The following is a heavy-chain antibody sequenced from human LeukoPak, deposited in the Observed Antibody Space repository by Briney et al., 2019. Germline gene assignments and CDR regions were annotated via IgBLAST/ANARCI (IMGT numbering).Heavy chain of an antibody. CDR3: ARARKLMVRGVRGWFDH. Sequence: SETLSLTCAVYGGSFSGYYWSWIRQRPGKGRECIVETNHSGSTNYNPSLKSRATISVDTSNNQFSLKLSSMTAAVTALYYSARARKLMVRGVRGWFDHWGQGTLVTVSS. CDR1: GGSFSGYY. D-gene: IGHD3-10*01. J-gene: IGHJ5*02. V-gene: IGHV4-34*01. CDR2: TNHSGST.